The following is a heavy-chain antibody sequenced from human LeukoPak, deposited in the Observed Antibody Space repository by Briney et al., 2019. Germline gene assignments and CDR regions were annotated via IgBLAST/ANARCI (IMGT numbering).Heavy chain of an antibody. CDR3: ARDGGSYSVDS. D-gene: IGHD1-26*01. J-gene: IGHJ4*02. V-gene: IGHV3-33*01. Sequence: GGSLRLSCAASGFTFSRSGMHWVRQAPGKGLEWVAVIWHDGSNKYYTDSVKGRFTISRDNSRNTLYLQTNSLRVEDTAVYYCARDGGSYSVDSWGQGTLVAVSS. CDR2: IWHDGSNK. CDR1: GFTFSRSG.